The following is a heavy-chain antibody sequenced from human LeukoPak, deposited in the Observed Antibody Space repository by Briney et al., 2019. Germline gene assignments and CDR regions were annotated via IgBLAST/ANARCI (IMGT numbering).Heavy chain of an antibody. J-gene: IGHJ3*02. CDR2: IIPILGIA. V-gene: IGHV1-69*04. CDR3: ARDPDSSGWTGAFDI. Sequence: SVKVSCKASGGTFSSYAISWVRQAPGQGLEWMGRIIPILGIANYAQKFQGRVTITADKSTSTAYMELSSLRSEDTAVYYCARDPDSSGWTGAFDIWGQGTMVTVSS. CDR1: GGTFSSYA. D-gene: IGHD6-19*01.